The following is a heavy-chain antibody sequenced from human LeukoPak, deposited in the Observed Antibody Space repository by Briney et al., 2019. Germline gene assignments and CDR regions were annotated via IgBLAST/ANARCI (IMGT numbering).Heavy chain of an antibody. J-gene: IGHJ4*02. V-gene: IGHV1-8*01. Sequence: GASVKGSCKASGDTFTSYDINWVRQATGQGGEWRGWMKPNRGKTGYAQKFQRRVTMPRNTSISTAYIELSSLRSEDTAVYYCARGTYDFWSGYSNFVCWGQGTLGPVS. D-gene: IGHD3-3*01. CDR2: MKPNRGKT. CDR1: GDTFTSYD. CDR3: ARGTYDFWSGYSNFVC.